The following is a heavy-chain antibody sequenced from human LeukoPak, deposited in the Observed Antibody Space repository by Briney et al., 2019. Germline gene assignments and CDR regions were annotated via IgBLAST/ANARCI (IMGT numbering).Heavy chain of an antibody. V-gene: IGHV1-8*03. CDR2: MNPNSGNT. CDR1: GYTFTSYD. Sequence: ASVKVSCKASGYTFTSYDINWVRQATGQGLEWMGWMNPNSGNTGYAQKFQGRVTITRNTSISTAYMELSSLRSEDTAVYYCARGEPSYGWDFDYWGQGTLDTVSS. J-gene: IGHJ4*02. CDR3: ARGEPSYGWDFDY. D-gene: IGHD5-18*01.